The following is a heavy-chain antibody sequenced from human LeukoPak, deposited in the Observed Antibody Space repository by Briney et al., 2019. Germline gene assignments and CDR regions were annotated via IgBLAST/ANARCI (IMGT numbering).Heavy chain of an antibody. CDR1: GYTFTGYY. V-gene: IGHV1-2*02. CDR2: INPNSGGT. D-gene: IGHD2-2*01. CDR3: ARALAVVVPAAMAY. Sequence: ASVKVSCKASGYTFTGYYMHWVRQAPGQGLEWMGWINPNSGGTNYAQKFQGRVTMTRDTSISTANMELSRLRSDDTSVYYCARALAVVVPAAMAYWGQGTLVTVSS. J-gene: IGHJ4*02.